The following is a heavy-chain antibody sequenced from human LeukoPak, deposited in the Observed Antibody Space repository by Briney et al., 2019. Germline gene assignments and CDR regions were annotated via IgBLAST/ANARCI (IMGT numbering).Heavy chain of an antibody. CDR2: IIPIFGKA. CDR3: ARDKGIRYFDWSPTPNRAFDI. V-gene: IGHV1-69*01. CDR1: GGTFSIYA. Sequence: SVKVSFKASGGTFSIYAISWVRQAPGQGLEWMGEIIPIFGKANYAQKFQGRVTITADESTSTAYMELSSLRSEDTAVYYCARDKGIRYFDWSPTPNRAFDIWGQGTMVTVSS. J-gene: IGHJ3*02. D-gene: IGHD3-9*01.